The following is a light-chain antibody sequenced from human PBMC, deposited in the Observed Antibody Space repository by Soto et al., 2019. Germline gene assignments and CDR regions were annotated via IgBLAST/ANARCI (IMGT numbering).Light chain of an antibody. CDR2: KAS. CDR1: QSISSW. CDR3: QQYYSTPET. Sequence: DIQMTQSPSTLSASVGDRVTITFRSSQSISSWLAWYQQKPGKAPKLLIYKASSLESGVPSRFSGSGSGTEFTLTISSLQPDDVAVYYCQQYYSTPETFGQGTKVDIK. V-gene: IGKV1-5*03. J-gene: IGKJ1*01.